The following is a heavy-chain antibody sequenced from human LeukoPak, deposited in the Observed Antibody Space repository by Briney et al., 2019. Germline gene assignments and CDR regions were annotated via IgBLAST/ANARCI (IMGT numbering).Heavy chain of an antibody. CDR3: ARGELLWFGELPHSNWFDP. CDR1: GYTFTSYD. CDR2: MNPNSGNT. V-gene: IGHV1-8*01. D-gene: IGHD3-10*01. J-gene: IGHJ5*02. Sequence: ASVKVSCKASGYTFTSYDINWVRQATGQGLEWMGWMNPNSGNTGYAQKFQGRVTITADESTSTAYMELSSLRSEDTAVYYCARGELLWFGELPHSNWFDPWGQGTLVTVSS.